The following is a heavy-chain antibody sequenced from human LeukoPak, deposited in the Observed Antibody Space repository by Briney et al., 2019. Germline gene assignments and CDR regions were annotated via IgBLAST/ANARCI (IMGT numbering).Heavy chain of an antibody. D-gene: IGHD3-3*01. V-gene: IGHV4-59*11. CDR1: GGSISSHY. CDR2: IYYSGST. CDR3: ARGPHYDFWSGYRYNWFDP. J-gene: IGHJ5*02. Sequence: SETLSLTCTVSGGSISSHYWSWIRQPPGKGLEWIGYIYYSGSTNYNPSLKSRVTISVDTSKNQFSLKLSSVTAADTAVYYCARGPHYDFWSGYRYNWFDPWGQGTLVTVSS.